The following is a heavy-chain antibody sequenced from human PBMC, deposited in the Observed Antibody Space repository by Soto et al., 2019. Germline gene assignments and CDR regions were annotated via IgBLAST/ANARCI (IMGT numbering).Heavy chain of an antibody. V-gene: IGHV3-23*01. CDR3: AKGGLSSAT. Sequence: SGGSLRLSCAASGFTFSSYAMSWVRQAPGKGLEWVSAISGSGGSTYYADSVKGRFTISRDNSKNTLYLQMNSLRAEYSGVYYCAKGGLSSATWGQGTLVTVSS. J-gene: IGHJ4*02. CDR1: GFTFSSYA. D-gene: IGHD1-26*01. CDR2: ISGSGGST.